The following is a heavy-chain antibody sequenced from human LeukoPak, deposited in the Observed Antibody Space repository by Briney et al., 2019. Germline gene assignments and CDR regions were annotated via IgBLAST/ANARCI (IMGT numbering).Heavy chain of an antibody. V-gene: IGHV3-48*03. CDR2: ISDAGNTV. Sequence: GGSLRLSYGASGFTFTFHDMNWVCQAPGKGLEWLAYISDAGNTVYYADSVKGRFTISIDNAKNSLSLQMNSLSAEDTAVYYCARWGRWVPDVPMTYYFDSRGHGGPDTVSS. D-gene: IGHD2-2*01. J-gene: IGHJ4*01. CDR1: GFTFTFHD. CDR3: ARWGRWVPDVPMTYYFDS.